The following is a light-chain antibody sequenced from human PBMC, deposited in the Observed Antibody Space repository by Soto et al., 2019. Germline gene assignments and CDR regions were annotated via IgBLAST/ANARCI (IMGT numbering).Light chain of an antibody. V-gene: IGKV3-20*01. CDR2: GAS. CDR1: QSVSSTY. CDR3: QQYESSPTT. J-gene: IGKJ4*01. Sequence: EIVLTQSPGTLSLSPGERATLSCRASQSVSSTYLAWYQQKPGQAPRLLIYGASSRATGIPDRFSGSGSGTDFTLTISRLEPEDFAVYYCQQYESSPTTFGGCTKVEIK.